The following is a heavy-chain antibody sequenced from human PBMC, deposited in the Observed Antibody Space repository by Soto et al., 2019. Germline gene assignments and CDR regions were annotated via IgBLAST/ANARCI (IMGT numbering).Heavy chain of an antibody. D-gene: IGHD3-10*01. Sequence: QVQLVQSGAEVKKPWSSVKVSCKASGGTFSSYAISWVRQAPGQGLEWMGGIIPIFGTANYAQKIQGRVMITADESRSRAYMELSSMRSEDTAVYYWARDSVGGGSGSKANEVVLTDYWGQGALVTVSS. CDR1: GGTFSSYA. CDR3: ARDSVGGGSGSKANEVVLTDY. V-gene: IGHV1-69*01. CDR2: IIPIFGTA. J-gene: IGHJ4*02.